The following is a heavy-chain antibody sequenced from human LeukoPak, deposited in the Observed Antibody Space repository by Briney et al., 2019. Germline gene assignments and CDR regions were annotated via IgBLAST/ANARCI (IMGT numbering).Heavy chain of an antibody. CDR3: ARDRDYDFWSGYLYYYYYYMDV. Sequence: PGGCLRLYCAASGFTFSSYAMSWVRQAPGKGLEWVSSISGSVGSTDYADSVKGRFTISRDNSKNTLCLQMNSLRAEDTAVYYCARDRDYDFWSGYLYYYYYYMDVWGKGTTVTVSS. CDR1: GFTFSSYA. J-gene: IGHJ6*03. CDR2: ISGSVGST. V-gene: IGHV3-23*01. D-gene: IGHD3-3*01.